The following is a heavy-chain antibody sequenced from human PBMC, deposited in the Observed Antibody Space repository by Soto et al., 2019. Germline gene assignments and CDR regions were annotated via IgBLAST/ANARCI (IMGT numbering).Heavy chain of an antibody. CDR3: ARAQGPFAGMDV. V-gene: IGHV4-34*01. J-gene: IGHJ6*02. CDR2: INHSGST. CDR1: GGSFSGYY. Sequence: ETLSLTCAVYGGSFSGYYWSWIRQPPGKGLEWIGEINHSGSTNYNPSLKSRVTISVDTSKNQFSLKLSSVTAADTAVYYCARAQGPFAGMDVWGQGTTVTVSS.